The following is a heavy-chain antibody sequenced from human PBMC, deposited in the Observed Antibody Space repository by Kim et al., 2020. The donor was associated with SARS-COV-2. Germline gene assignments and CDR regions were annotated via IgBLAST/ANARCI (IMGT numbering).Heavy chain of an antibody. CDR3: VRGRGLYFFAFDV. CDR1: EFSFSTFS. V-gene: IGHV3-48*01. D-gene: IGHD3-3*01. J-gene: IGHJ3*01. Sequence: GGSLRLSCTGSEFSFSTFSMNWVRQAPGKGLEWVSYSSSTRGSIYYADSVKGRFAISRDGAKNSLYLQMNSLRVDDTAVYYCVRGRGLYFFAFDVWGQGTMVPAPS. CDR2: SSSTRGSI.